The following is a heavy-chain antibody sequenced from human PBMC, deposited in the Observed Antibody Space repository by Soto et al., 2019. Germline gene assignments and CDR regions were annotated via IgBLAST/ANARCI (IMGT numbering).Heavy chain of an antibody. Sequence: QVQLVQSGAEVKKPGASVKVSCKASGYTFTSYGISWVRQAPGQGLEWMGWISAYNGNTNYAQKPQGRAPMTPDTSTTTAYMELRSLRSADTAVYYCARSSGSAYWFAPWGQGTLVTVSS. D-gene: IGHD6-6*01. CDR1: GYTFTSYG. CDR2: ISAYNGNT. V-gene: IGHV1-18*01. J-gene: IGHJ5*02. CDR3: ARSSGSAYWFAP.